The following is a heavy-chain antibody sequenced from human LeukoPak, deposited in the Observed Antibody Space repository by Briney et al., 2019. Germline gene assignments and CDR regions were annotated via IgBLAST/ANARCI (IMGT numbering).Heavy chain of an antibody. J-gene: IGHJ4*02. V-gene: IGHV3-74*01. CDR1: GFTFSSYW. D-gene: IGHD2-21*01. CDR3: AKIRGVGGGDSSLDY. CDR2: INSDGSST. Sequence: PGGSLRLSCAASGFTFSSYWMHWVRQAPGKGLVWVSRINSDGSSTSYADSVKGRFTISRDNAKNTLYLQMNSLRAEDTAVYYCAKIRGVGGGDSSLDYWGQGTLVTVSS.